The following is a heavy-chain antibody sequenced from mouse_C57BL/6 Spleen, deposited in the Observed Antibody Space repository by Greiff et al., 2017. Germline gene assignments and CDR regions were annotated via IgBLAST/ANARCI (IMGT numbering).Heavy chain of an antibody. CDR3: TTRAIYDGYYWFAY. J-gene: IGHJ3*01. V-gene: IGHV14-1*01. D-gene: IGHD2-3*01. CDR1: GFNIKDYY. CDR2: IDPEDGDT. Sequence: VHVKQSGAELVRPGASVKLSCTASGFNIKDYYMHWVKQRPEQGLEWIGRIDPEDGDTEYAPKFQGKATMTADTSSNTAYLQLSSLTSEDTAVYYCTTRAIYDGYYWFAYWGQGTLVTVSA.